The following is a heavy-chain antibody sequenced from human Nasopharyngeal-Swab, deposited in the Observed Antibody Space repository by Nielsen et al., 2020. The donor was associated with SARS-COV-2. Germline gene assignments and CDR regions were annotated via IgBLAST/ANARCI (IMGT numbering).Heavy chain of an antibody. V-gene: IGHV3-7*01. CDR1: GFTFSSYW. Sequence: GESLKISCAASGFTFSSYWMSWVRQAPGKGLEWVANIKQDGGEKNYVDSVKGRFTISRDNAKNSLFLQLNSLRAEDTATYYCAREFGAGAFGFWGQGTLVTVSS. CDR2: IKQDGGEK. CDR3: AREFGAGAFGF. J-gene: IGHJ4*02. D-gene: IGHD3-16*01.